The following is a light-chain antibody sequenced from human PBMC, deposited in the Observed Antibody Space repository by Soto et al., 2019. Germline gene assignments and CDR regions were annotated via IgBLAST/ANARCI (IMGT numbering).Light chain of an antibody. J-gene: IGKJ4*01. CDR1: QSVLYSPRNKSY. CDR3: KQYYSTPPVT. CDR2: WAS. V-gene: IGKV4-1*01. Sequence: DIVVTQSPDSLAVSLGERATINCKSSQSVLYSPRNKSYIAWFQQKPGQPPKLLIYWASSREPGVPDRFTGSGSGTDFTLTKSSLQPEDVAVYYCKQYYSTPPVTFCGGTKVEIK.